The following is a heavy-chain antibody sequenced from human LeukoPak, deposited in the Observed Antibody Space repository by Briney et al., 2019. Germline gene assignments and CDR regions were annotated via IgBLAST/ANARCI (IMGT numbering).Heavy chain of an antibody. V-gene: IGHV3-23*01. D-gene: IGHD2-2*01. Sequence: GGSLRLSCAASGFTFSSYAISWVRQAPGKGLEWVSAISGSGGSTYYADSVKGRFTISRDNSKNTLYLQMNSLRAEDTAVYYCAKDRYCSSTSCFAAFDIWGQGTMVTVSS. CDR2: ISGSGGST. CDR3: AKDRYCSSTSCFAAFDI. J-gene: IGHJ3*02. CDR1: GFTFSSYA.